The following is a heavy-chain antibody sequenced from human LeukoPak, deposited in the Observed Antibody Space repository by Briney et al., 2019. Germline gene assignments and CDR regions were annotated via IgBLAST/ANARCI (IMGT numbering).Heavy chain of an antibody. CDR3: AKDRGWELLRGYFDY. D-gene: IGHD2-15*01. CDR2: ISYDGSNK. Sequence: GGSLRLSCAASGFTFSNYGMHWVRQAPGKGLEWVAVISYDGSNKYYAGSVKGRFTISRDNSKNTLYLQMNSLRAEDTAVYYCAKDRGWELLRGYFDYWGQGTLVTVSS. J-gene: IGHJ4*02. V-gene: IGHV3-30*18. CDR1: GFTFSNYG.